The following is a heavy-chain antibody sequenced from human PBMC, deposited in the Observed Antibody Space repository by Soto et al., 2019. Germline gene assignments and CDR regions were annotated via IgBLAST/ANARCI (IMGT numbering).Heavy chain of an antibody. CDR1: GYTCTTCD. J-gene: IGHJ6*02. V-gene: IGHV1-8*01. Sequence: ASVKVSCKASGYTCTTCDINWVRQATGQGLEWMGWMNPNTGNTGYAQKFQGRVTMTRNTSINTAYMELSSLRSEDTAVYYCAREMAPNYYYYGMDIWGQGTTVTVSS. CDR2: MNPNTGNT. D-gene: IGHD5-12*01. CDR3: AREMAPNYYYYGMDI.